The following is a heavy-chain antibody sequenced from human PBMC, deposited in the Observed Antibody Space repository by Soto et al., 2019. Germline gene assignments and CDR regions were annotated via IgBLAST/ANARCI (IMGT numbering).Heavy chain of an antibody. CDR1: SDSMNSGGYY. J-gene: IGHJ6*02. Sequence: SETLSLTCTVSSDSMNSGGYYWSWIRQHPGKGLEWIGYIYSNGDTYYNPSLKSRVTISVDTSKNQFSLNLTSVTAADTAVYYCARRGGSSSGYYYYAMDVWGQGTTVTVSS. V-gene: IGHV4-31*03. CDR3: ARRGGSSSGYYYYAMDV. D-gene: IGHD6-6*01. CDR2: IYSNGDT.